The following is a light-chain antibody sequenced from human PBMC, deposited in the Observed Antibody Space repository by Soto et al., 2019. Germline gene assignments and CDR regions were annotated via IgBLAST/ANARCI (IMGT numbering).Light chain of an antibody. J-gene: IGKJ2*01. CDR1: QSISSW. Sequence: DIQMTQSPSTLSASVGDRVTITCRASQSISSWLAWYQQKPGKAPKLLIYTASSLESGVPSRFSGSGSGREFTLTISSLQPDDFATNYCQQYNSYPYTFGQGTKLEIK. CDR3: QQYNSYPYT. V-gene: IGKV1-5*03. CDR2: TAS.